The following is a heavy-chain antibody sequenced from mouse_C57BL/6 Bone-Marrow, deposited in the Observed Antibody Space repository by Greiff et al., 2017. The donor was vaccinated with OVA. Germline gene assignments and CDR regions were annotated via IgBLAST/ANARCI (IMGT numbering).Heavy chain of an antibody. Sequence: QVQLQQPGAELVKPGASVKVSCKASGYTFTSYWMHWVKQRPGQGLEWIGRIHPSDSDTNYNQKFKGKSTLTVDKSSSTAYMQLSSLTSEDSAVYYCARWGPPRYWYFDVWGTGTTVTVSS. CDR1: GYTFTSYW. CDR2: IHPSDSDT. D-gene: IGHD2-3*01. CDR3: ARWGPPRYWYFDV. J-gene: IGHJ1*03. V-gene: IGHV1-74*01.